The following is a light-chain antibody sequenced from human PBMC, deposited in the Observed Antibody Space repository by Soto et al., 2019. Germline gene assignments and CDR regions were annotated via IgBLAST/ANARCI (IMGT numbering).Light chain of an antibody. J-gene: IGLJ3*02. V-gene: IGLV2-14*01. CDR3: SSYTTSGTPV. CDR2: EVS. Sequence: QSVLTKPASVSGSPGQSITISCTGNSSDVGGYNYLSWYQQHPGKAPKVMIYEVSNRPSGVSNRVSGSKSGNTASLTISGLQAEDEADYFCSSYTTSGTPVFGGGTKLTVL. CDR1: SSDVGGYNY.